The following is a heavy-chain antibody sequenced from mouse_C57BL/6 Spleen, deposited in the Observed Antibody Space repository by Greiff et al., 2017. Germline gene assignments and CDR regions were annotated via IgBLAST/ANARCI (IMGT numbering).Heavy chain of an antibody. J-gene: IGHJ2*01. CDR2: IDPSDSET. Sequence: VQLQQSGAELVRPGSSVKLSCKASGYTFTSYWMHWVKQRPIQGLEWIGNIDPSDSETHYNQKFKDKATLTVDKSSSTAYMQLSSLTSEDSAVYYCAREGLLRLYFDYWGQGTTLTVSS. CDR3: AREGLLRLYFDY. D-gene: IGHD1-1*01. V-gene: IGHV1-52*01. CDR1: GYTFTSYW.